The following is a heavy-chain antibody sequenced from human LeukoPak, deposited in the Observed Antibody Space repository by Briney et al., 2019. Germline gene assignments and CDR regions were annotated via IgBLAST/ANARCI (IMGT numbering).Heavy chain of an antibody. J-gene: IGHJ4*02. V-gene: IGHV3-48*03. Sequence: GGSLRLSCAASGFTFSSYEMNWVRQAPGKGLEWVSYISSSGSTIYYADSVRGRFTISRDNAKNSLYLQMNSLRADDTAVYYCAKGAARAYYFDYWGQGTLVTVSS. CDR2: ISSSGSTI. CDR3: AKGAARAYYFDY. D-gene: IGHD6-25*01. CDR1: GFTFSSYE.